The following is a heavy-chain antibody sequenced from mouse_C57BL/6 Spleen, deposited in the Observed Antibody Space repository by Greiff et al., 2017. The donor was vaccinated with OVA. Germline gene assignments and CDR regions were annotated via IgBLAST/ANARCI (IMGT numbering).Heavy chain of an antibody. CDR2: IDPSDSET. Sequence: QVQLQQPGAELVRPGSSVKLSCKASGYTFTSYWMHWVKQRPIQGLEWIGNIDPSDSETHYNQKFKDKATLTVDKSSSTAYMQLSSLTSEDSAVYYCARGDYGRYFDYWGQGTTLTVSS. CDR3: ARGDYGRYFDY. CDR1: GYTFTSYW. V-gene: IGHV1-52*01. J-gene: IGHJ2*01. D-gene: IGHD1-1*01.